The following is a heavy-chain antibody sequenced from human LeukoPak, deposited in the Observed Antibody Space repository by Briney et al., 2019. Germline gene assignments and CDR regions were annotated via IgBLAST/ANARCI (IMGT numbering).Heavy chain of an antibody. CDR2: ISGSGRST. CDR3: AKDQSIAARFSPYYFDY. Sequence: PGGSLRLSCAASGFSFTSYAMNWVRQAPGKGLEWVSAISGSGRSTYSADSVRGRFTTSRDNSKNTLYLQMNSLRAEDTAVYYCAKDQSIAARFSPYYFDYWGQGTLVTVSS. D-gene: IGHD6-6*01. J-gene: IGHJ4*02. CDR1: GFSFTSYA. V-gene: IGHV3-23*01.